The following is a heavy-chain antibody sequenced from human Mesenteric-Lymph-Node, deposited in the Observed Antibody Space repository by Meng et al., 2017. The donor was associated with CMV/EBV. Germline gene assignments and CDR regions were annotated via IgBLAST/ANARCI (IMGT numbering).Heavy chain of an antibody. CDR2: ISSRSDYI. D-gene: IGHD6-6*01. CDR3: VKDQGSRSPWGMDV. CDR1: GFTFSTYG. J-gene: IGHJ6*02. V-gene: IGHV3-21*01. Sequence: GESLKISCAASGFTFSTYGMNWVRQAPGKGLEWVSSISSRSDYIYYADSLKGRFTISRDNAKNSLYLQMNSLRADDTAVYYCVKDQGSRSPWGMDVWGQGTTVTVSS.